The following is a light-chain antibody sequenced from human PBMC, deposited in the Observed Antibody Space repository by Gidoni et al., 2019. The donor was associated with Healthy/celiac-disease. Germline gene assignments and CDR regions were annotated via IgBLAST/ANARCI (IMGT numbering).Light chain of an antibody. V-gene: IGLV2-11*02. CDR3: CSYAGSYTLV. Sequence: QSAMTPPRSVSGSPGQSVTISCTGTSSDVGGYNYVSCYHQHPGKAPKLMIYDVSKPPSGVPDRFAGSKSGNTASLTISVLQAEDEADDYCCSYAGSYTLVFGGGTKLTVL. J-gene: IGLJ2*01. CDR1: SSDVGGYNY. CDR2: DVS.